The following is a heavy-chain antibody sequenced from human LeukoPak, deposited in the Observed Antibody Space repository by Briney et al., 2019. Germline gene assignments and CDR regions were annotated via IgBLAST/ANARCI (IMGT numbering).Heavy chain of an antibody. J-gene: IGHJ6*03. Sequence: GGSLRLSCAASGFTVSSNYMSWVRQAPGKGLEWVSVIYSGGSTYYADSVKGRFTISRDNSKNTLYLQMNGLRAEDTAVYYCARGRSGDYSYSYYYMDVWGKGTTVIVSS. V-gene: IGHV3-53*01. CDR1: GFTVSSNY. CDR3: ARGRSGDYSYSYYYMDV. CDR2: IYSGGST. D-gene: IGHD3-22*01.